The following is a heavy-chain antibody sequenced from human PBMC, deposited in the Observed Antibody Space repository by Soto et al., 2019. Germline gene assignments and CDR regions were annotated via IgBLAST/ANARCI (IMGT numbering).Heavy chain of an antibody. D-gene: IGHD5-18*01. CDR1: GYTFTSYG. V-gene: IGHV1-18*04. CDR2: ISAYNGNT. CDR3: AREGSHSYGYDYYYYGMDV. Sequence: GASLKVSCKASGYTFTSYGISWVRQAPGQGLEWMGWISAYNGNTNYAQKLQGRVTMTTDTSTSTAYMELRSLRSDDTAVYYCAREGSHSYGYDYYYYGMDVWGQGTTVTV. J-gene: IGHJ6*02.